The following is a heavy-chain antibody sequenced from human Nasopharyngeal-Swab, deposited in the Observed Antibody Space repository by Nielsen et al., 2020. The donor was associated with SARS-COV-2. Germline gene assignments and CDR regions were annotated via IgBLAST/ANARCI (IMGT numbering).Heavy chain of an antibody. CDR1: VYTFTSYV. V-gene: IGHV1-18*01. D-gene: IGHD1-7*01. CDR2: SSAYNGNT. CDR3: ARLELPASAVDY. Sequence: AAVKVTFMSSVYTFTSYVSSGVRQAPGQGLEGMGWSSAYNGNTNYAQKLQGRVTITTDTSTSTAYMELRSLSSDETAVYYCARLELPASAVDYWGQGTLVTVS. J-gene: IGHJ4*02.